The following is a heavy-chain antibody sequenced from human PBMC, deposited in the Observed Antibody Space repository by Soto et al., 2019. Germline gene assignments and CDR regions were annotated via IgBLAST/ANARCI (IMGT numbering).Heavy chain of an antibody. CDR2: IFQSGAT. V-gene: IGHV3-23*05. CDR3: SIVLLPYGIWSFDY. D-gene: IGHD3-10*01. CDR1: GLTLSTYN. Sequence: GSLRLSCAASGLTLSTYNMNWVRQPPGKGLEWVSGIFQSGATFYTDSVKGRFTISRDNSKSMVYLQMASLRADDTSLYFCSIVLLPYGIWSFDYWCRGILVTVSS. J-gene: IGHJ4*02.